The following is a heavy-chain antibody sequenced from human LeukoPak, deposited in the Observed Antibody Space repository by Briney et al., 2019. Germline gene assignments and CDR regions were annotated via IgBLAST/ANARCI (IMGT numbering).Heavy chain of an antibody. CDR2: INPNSGGT. J-gene: IGHJ3*02. CDR3: ATADYGGLVGAFDI. V-gene: IGHV1-2*02. CDR1: GYTFTGYY. Sequence: ASVKVSCKASGYTFTGYYMHWVRRAPGQGLEWMGWINPNSGGTNYAQKFQGRVTMTRDTSISTAYMELSRLRSEDTAVYYCATADYGGLVGAFDIWGQGTMVTVSS. D-gene: IGHD4-23*01.